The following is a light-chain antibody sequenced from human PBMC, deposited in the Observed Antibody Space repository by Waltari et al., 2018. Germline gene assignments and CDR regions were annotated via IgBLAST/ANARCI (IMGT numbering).Light chain of an antibody. CDR3: QQANSFPWT. V-gene: IGKV1-12*01. CDR2: AAS. CDR1: QGISSW. Sequence: IQMTQSPSSVSASVGDRVTITCRASQGISSWLAWYQQNQGKAPRLLIYAASALQSGVPSRFSGSGSELHFTLTINNLQPEDFATYYCQQANSFPWTFGQGTKVEIK. J-gene: IGKJ1*01.